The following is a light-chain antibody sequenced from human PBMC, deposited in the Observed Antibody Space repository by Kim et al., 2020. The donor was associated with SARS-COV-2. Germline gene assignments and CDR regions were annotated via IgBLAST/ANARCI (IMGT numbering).Light chain of an antibody. Sequence: VSPGQTASITCSGDKLGDKYACWYQQKPGQSPVLVIYQDRKRPSGIPERFSGSNSGNTATLTISGTQAMDEADYYCQAWDSSTVVFGGGTQLTVL. CDR3: QAWDSSTVV. J-gene: IGLJ2*01. CDR2: QDR. CDR1: KLGDKY. V-gene: IGLV3-1*01.